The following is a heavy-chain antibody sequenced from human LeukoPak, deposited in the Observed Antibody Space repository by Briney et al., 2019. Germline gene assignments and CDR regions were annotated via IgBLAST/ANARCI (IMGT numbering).Heavy chain of an antibody. D-gene: IGHD2-2*01. V-gene: IGHV4-39*07. CDR2: IYYSGST. Sequence: PSETLSLTCNVSGGSISSSSYYWGWIRQPPGKGLEWIGSIYYSGSTYYNPSLKSRVTISVDTSKNQFSLGLSSVTAADTAVYYCASVPVPGILGFYFYMDVWGKGTTVTVSS. J-gene: IGHJ6*03. CDR1: GGSISSSSYY. CDR3: ASVPVPGILGFYFYMDV.